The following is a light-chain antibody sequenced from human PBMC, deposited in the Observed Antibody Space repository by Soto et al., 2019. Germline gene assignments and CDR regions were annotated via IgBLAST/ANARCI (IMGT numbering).Light chain of an antibody. CDR3: CSYGGSYTYV. V-gene: IGLV2-11*01. CDR2: DVS. J-gene: IGLJ1*01. Sequence: QSALTQPRSVSGSPGQSVTISCTGTSSDVGGYNYVSWYQQHPGKAPKLMIYDVSKRPSGVPDRFSGSKSGNTASLTISELQAEDDADYYCCSYGGSYTYVFGTGTKLTVL. CDR1: SSDVGGYNY.